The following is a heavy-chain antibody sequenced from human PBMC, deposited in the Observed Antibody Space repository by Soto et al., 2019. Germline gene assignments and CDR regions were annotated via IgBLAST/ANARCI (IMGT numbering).Heavy chain of an antibody. CDR2: INHSGST. Sequence: SETLSLTCAVYGGSFSGYYWSWIRQPPGKGLEWIGEINHSGSTNYNPSLKSRVTISVDTSKNQFSLKLSSVTAADTAVYYCARGGWIQPFDPWGQGTLVTVSS. D-gene: IGHD5-18*01. V-gene: IGHV4-34*01. J-gene: IGHJ5*02. CDR1: GGSFSGYY. CDR3: ARGGWIQPFDP.